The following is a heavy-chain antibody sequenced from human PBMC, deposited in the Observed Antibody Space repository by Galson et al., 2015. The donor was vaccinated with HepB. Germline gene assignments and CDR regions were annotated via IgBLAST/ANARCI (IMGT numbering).Heavy chain of an antibody. CDR1: GFTFSSYS. CDR3: ARVSGWMDYFDY. CDR2: ISSSSSTI. J-gene: IGHJ4*02. Sequence: SLRLSCAASGFTFSSYSVSWVRQAPGKGLEWISYISSSSSTICYADSVKGRFTISRDNAKNSLFLQMNSLRAEDTAVYYCARVSGWMDYFDYWGQGTLVTVSS. D-gene: IGHD6-19*01. V-gene: IGHV3-48*01.